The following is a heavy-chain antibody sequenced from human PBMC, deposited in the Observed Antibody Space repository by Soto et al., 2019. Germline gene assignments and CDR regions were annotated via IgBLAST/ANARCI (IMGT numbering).Heavy chain of an antibody. CDR2: MYHSGST. V-gene: IGHV4-30-2*01. D-gene: IGHD4-4*01. Sequence: PAETLSLTCAVCGVSISSGGYSWSWIRQPPGKGLEWIGYMYHSGSTYYNPSLNSRVTISIDRSKNQFSLKLSSVTAAETAVYSSASVTDSWGQEIPLPISS. J-gene: IGHJ5*01. CDR3: ASVTDS. CDR1: GVSISSGGYS.